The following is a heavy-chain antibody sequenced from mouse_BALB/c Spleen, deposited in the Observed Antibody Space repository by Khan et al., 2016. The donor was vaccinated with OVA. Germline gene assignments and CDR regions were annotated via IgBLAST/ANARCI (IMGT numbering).Heavy chain of an antibody. CDR3: SSLAYYYNSEGFAY. CDR1: GFTFSTYG. V-gene: IGHV5-6*01. D-gene: IGHD1-1*01. Sequence: EVQLQESGGDLVKPGGSLKLSCAASGFTFSTYGMSWVRQTPEKRLEWVATISTGGTYTYYPDSVKGRFTISRDNAKNTLYLQLSSLKSEDTAIYYCSSLAYYYNSEGFAYWGQGTLVTVSA. CDR2: ISTGGTYT. J-gene: IGHJ3*01.